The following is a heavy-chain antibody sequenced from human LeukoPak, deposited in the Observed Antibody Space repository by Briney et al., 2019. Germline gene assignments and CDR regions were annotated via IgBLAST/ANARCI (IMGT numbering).Heavy chain of an antibody. V-gene: IGHV3-7*01. Sequence: QSGASLILSCAASGFTFSSYWMSWVRQAPGKGLEWVANIKQDGSEKYYVDSVKGRFTISRDNAKNSLYLQMNSLRAEDTAVYYCARVSPNTVTNLQYFDYWGQGTLVTVSS. J-gene: IGHJ4*02. CDR2: IKQDGSEK. CDR1: GFTFSSYW. D-gene: IGHD4-17*01. CDR3: ARVSPNTVTNLQYFDY.